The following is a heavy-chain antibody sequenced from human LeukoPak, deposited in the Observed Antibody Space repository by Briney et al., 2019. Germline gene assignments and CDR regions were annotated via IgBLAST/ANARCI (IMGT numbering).Heavy chain of an antibody. J-gene: IGHJ6*02. CDR3: ASWGGVMDV. CDR1: GFTFSSYS. D-gene: IGHD3-10*01. Sequence: GGALRLSCAASGFTFSSYSMNWVRQAPGKGLEWVSYISSRSSYIYYADSVKGRFTISRDNAKNSLFLQMNSLRAEDTAVYYCASWGGVMDVWGQGTTVTVSS. CDR2: ISSRSSYI. V-gene: IGHV3-21*01.